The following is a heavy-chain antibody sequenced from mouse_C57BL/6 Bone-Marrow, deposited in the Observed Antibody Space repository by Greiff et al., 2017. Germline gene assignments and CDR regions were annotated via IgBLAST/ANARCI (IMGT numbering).Heavy chain of an antibody. V-gene: IGHV1-69*01. CDR3: VIYYDYSDD. CDR1: GYTFTSYW. D-gene: IGHD2-4*01. J-gene: IGHJ2*01. CDR2: IDPSDSYT. Sequence: VQLQQPGAELVMPGASVKLSCKASGYTFTSYWMHWVKQRPGQGLEWIGEIDPSDSYTNYNQKFKGKSTLTVDKSSSTAYMQLSSLTSEDSAVYYCVIYYDYSDDWGQGTTLTVDS.